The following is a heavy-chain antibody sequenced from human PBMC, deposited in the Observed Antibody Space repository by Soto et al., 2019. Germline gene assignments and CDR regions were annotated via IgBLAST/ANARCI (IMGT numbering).Heavy chain of an antibody. CDR3: ARDRVCSSTSCIDWYFDL. CDR2: IIPILGIA. V-gene: IGHV1-69*08. Sequence: QVQLVQSGAEVKKPGSSVKVSCKASGGTFSSYTISWVRQAPGQGLEWMGRIIPILGIANYAQKFQGRVTITADKATSTAYMELSSLRSEDTAVYYCARDRVCSSTSCIDWYFDLWGRGTLVTVSS. CDR1: GGTFSSYT. D-gene: IGHD2-2*01. J-gene: IGHJ2*01.